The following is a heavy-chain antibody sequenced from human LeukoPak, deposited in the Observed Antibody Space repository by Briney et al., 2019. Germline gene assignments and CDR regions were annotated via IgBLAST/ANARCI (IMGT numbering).Heavy chain of an antibody. D-gene: IGHD2-15*01. J-gene: IGHJ4*02. V-gene: IGHV1-18*01. CDR1: GYTFTSYG. Sequence: ASVTVSCKASGYTFTSYGISWVRQAPGQGLEWMGWISAYNGNTNYAQKLQGRVTMTTDTSTSTAYMELRSLRSDDTAVYYCARVSYCSGGSCYSSSARYFDYWGQGTLVTVSS. CDR3: ARVSYCSGGSCYSSSARYFDY. CDR2: ISAYNGNT.